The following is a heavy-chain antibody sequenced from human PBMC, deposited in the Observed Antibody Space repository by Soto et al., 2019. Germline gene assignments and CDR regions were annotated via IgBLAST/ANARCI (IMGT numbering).Heavy chain of an antibody. J-gene: IGHJ6*02. CDR2: IIPIFGTA. CDR3: ARARRGRYSGYDLGPFRCGGDCIYGMDV. Sequence: QVQLVQSGAEVKKPGSSVKVSCKASGGTFSSYAISWVRQAPGQGLEWMGGIIPIFGTANYAQKFQGRVTITADESTSTAYMELSSLRSEDTAVYYCARARRGRYSGYDLGPFRCGGDCIYGMDVWGQGTTVTVSS. CDR1: GGTFSSYA. D-gene: IGHD5-12*01. V-gene: IGHV1-69*01.